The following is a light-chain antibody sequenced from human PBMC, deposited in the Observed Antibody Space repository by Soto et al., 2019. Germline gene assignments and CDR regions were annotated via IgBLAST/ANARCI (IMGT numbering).Light chain of an antibody. CDR3: QQYGSSPPFT. V-gene: IGKV3-20*01. CDR2: GAS. CDR1: QSVSRRY. Sequence: EIVLTQSPGTLSLSPGEIATLSCRASQSVSRRYLAWYQQKPGQAPRLLMYGASNRATDIPDRFSGSGSGKDFTLTISRLEAEDFAVYFCQQYGSSPPFTFGQGTKVEIK. J-gene: IGKJ2*01.